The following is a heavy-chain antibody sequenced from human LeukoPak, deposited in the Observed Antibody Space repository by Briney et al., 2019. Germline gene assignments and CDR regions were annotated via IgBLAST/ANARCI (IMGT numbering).Heavy chain of an antibody. CDR1: GGSFSGYY. D-gene: IGHD2-2*01. V-gene: IGHV4-34*01. J-gene: IGHJ6*02. CDR2: INHSGST. Sequence: SETLSLTCAVYGGSFSGYYWSWIRQPPGKGLEWIGEINHSGSTNYNPSLKSRVTISVDTSKNQLSLKLSSVTAADTAVYYCARGLKGVIPAAMRSTDVWGQGTTVTVSS. CDR3: ARGLKGVIPAAMRSTDV.